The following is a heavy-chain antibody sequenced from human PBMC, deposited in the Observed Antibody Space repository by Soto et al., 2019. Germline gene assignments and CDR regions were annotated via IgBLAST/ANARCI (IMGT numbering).Heavy chain of an antibody. V-gene: IGHV4-34*01. J-gene: IGHJ5*02. D-gene: IGHD3-10*01. CDR3: ARGPLRVTMVRGRGEFDP. Sequence: QVQLQQWGAGLLKPSETLSLTCAVYGGSFSGYYWSWIRQPPGKGLEWIGEINHSGSTNYNPSLKSRFPISVDTSKNQFSLKLSSVTAADTAVYYCARGPLRVTMVRGRGEFDPWGQGTLVTVSS. CDR1: GGSFSGYY. CDR2: INHSGST.